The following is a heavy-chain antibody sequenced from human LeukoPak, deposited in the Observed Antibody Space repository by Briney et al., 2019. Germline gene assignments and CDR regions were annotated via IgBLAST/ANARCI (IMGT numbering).Heavy chain of an antibody. V-gene: IGHV3-74*01. J-gene: IGHJ4*02. CDR2: INPDGSST. D-gene: IGHD6-13*01. Sequence: QPGGSLRLSCAASGFTFSSYWMHWVRQAPGKGLVWVSRINPDGSSTNYADSVKGRFTVSRDNAKNTLYLQMNSLRAEDTAVYYCAKRVAYSSSWPYFDYWGQGTLVTVSS. CDR3: AKRVAYSSSWPYFDY. CDR1: GFTFSSYW.